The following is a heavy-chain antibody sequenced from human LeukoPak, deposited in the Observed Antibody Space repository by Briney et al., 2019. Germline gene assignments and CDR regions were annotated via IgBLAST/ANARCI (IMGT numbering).Heavy chain of an antibody. CDR3: ARAPGTVTRPDAFDI. V-gene: IGHV3-21*01. CDR1: GFTFSSYS. Sequence: PGGSLRLSCAAFGFTFSSYSMNWVRQAPGKGLEWVSSISSSSSYIYYADSVKGRFTISRDNAKNSLYLQMNSLRAEDTAVYYCARAPGTVTRPDAFDIWGQGTMVTVSS. J-gene: IGHJ3*02. D-gene: IGHD4-11*01. CDR2: ISSSSSYI.